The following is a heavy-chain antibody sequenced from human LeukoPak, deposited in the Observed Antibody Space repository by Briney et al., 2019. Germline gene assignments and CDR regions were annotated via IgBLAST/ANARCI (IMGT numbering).Heavy chain of an antibody. CDR2: INHSGST. CDR3: ANSYGFS. J-gene: IGHJ5*02. V-gene: IGHV4-34*01. Sequence: SETLSLTCTVSGGSISSHYWSWIRQPPGKGLEWIGEINHSGSTNYNPSLKSRVTISVDTSKNQFSLKLSSVTAADTAVYYCANSYGFSWGQGTLVTVSS. CDR1: GGSISSHY. D-gene: IGHD5-18*01.